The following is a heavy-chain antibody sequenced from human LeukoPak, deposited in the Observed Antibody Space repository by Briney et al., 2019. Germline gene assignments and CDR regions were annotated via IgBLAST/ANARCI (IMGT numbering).Heavy chain of an antibody. V-gene: IGHV3-48*01. CDR3: ARDNPPSLGYCSSTSCLG. Sequence: GVSLRLSCAACGFTFSRYSMNWVRQAPGKALEGVAYISRSSSTIYYADSVKGRFTISRDNAKNSLYLQMNSLRAEDTAVYYCARDNPPSLGYCSSTSCLGGGQGTLVTVSS. D-gene: IGHD2-2*01. J-gene: IGHJ4*02. CDR1: GFTFSRYS. CDR2: ISRSSSTI.